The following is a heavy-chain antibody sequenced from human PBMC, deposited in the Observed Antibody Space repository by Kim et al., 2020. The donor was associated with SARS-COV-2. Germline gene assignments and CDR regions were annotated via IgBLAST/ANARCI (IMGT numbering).Heavy chain of an antibody. CDR2: ISSSSSTI. D-gene: IGHD6-19*01. J-gene: IGHJ6*02. V-gene: IGHV3-48*04. Sequence: GGSLRLSCAASGFTFSSYSMNWVRQAPGKGLEWVSYISSSSSTIYYADSVKGRFTISRDNAKNSLYLQMNSLRAEDTAVYYCARDVAGGGSGWYYYYGMDVWGQGTTVTVSS. CDR1: GFTFSSYS. CDR3: ARDVAGGGSGWYYYYGMDV.